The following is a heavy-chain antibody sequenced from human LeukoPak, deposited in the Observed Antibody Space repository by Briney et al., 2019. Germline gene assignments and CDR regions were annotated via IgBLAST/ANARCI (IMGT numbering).Heavy chain of an antibody. D-gene: IGHD6-13*01. CDR3: ARGTLAAAGYFDY. J-gene: IGHJ4*02. V-gene: IGHV4-34*01. Sequence: SETLSLTCAVYVGSFSGYYWSGIRQPPGKGLEWIGEINHSGSTNYNPSLKSRVTISVDTSKNQFSLKLSTVTAADTAVYYCARGTLAAAGYFDYWGQGTLVTVSS. CDR2: INHSGST. CDR1: VGSFSGYY.